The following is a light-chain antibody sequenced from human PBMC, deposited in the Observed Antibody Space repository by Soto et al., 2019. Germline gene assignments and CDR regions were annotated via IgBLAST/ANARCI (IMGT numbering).Light chain of an antibody. CDR3: QQYAGSPWT. CDR1: QTIRNNY. V-gene: IGKV3-20*01. CDR2: GAS. Sequence: VLTQSPGTLSLSPGETATLSCRASQTIRNNYLAWYRQTPGQAPRLLIYGASNRATGIADRFSGSGSGTDFTLIIRRLEPEDFALYYCQQYAGSPWTFGQGTKVEIK. J-gene: IGKJ1*01.